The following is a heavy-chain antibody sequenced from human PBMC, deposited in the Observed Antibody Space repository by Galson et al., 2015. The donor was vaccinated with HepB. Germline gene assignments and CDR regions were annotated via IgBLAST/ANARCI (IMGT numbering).Heavy chain of an antibody. J-gene: IGHJ4*02. D-gene: IGHD6-19*01. CDR2: INPNSGGT. Sequence: SVKVSCKASGYTFTGYYMHWVRQAPGQGLEWMGWINPNSGGTNYAQKFQGRVTMTRDTSISTAYMELRSLRSDDTAVYYCARARRASSGADYWGQGTLVTVSS. V-gene: IGHV1-2*02. CDR3: ARARRASSGADY. CDR1: GYTFTGYY.